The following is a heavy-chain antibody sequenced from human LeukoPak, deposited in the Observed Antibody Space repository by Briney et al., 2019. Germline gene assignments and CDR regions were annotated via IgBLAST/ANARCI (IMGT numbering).Heavy chain of an antibody. Sequence: SETLSLTCTVSGGSISSYYWSWIRQPPGKGLEWSGYIYYSGSTNYSPSLKSRVTISVDTSKNQFSLKLSSVTAADTAVYYCAREVAGTDYWGQGTLVTVSS. V-gene: IGHV4-59*01. J-gene: IGHJ4*02. D-gene: IGHD6-19*01. CDR2: IYYSGST. CDR1: GGSISSYY. CDR3: AREVAGTDY.